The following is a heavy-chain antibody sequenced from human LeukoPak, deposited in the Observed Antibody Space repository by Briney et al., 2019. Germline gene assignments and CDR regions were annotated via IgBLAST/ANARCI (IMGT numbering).Heavy chain of an antibody. D-gene: IGHD6-13*01. CDR2: IYHSGST. CDR3: ARVRQQLESHYNWFDP. Sequence: KPSETLSLTCTVSGYSISSGYYWGWIRQPPGKGLEWIGSIYHSGSTYYNPSLKSRVTISVDTSKNQFSLKLSSVTAADTAVYYCARVRQQLESHYNWFDPWGQGTLVTVSS. CDR1: GYSISSGYY. J-gene: IGHJ5*02. V-gene: IGHV4-38-2*02.